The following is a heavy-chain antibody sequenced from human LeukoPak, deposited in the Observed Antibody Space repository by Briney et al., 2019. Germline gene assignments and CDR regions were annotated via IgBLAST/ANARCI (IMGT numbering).Heavy chain of an antibody. CDR3: AKAPLIVVVPAHYFDY. V-gene: IGHV3-23*01. CDR1: GFTFSSYG. CDR2: ISGSGGST. J-gene: IGHJ4*02. Sequence: GGSLRLSCAASGFTFSSYGMHWVRQAPGKGLEWVSAISGSGGSTYYADSVKGRFTISRDNSKNTLYLQMNSLRAEDTAVYYCAKAPLIVVVPAHYFDYWGQGTLVTVSS. D-gene: IGHD2-2*01.